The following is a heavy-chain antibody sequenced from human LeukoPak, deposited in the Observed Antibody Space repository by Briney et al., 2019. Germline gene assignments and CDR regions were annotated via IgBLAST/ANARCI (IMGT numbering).Heavy chain of an antibody. D-gene: IGHD6-13*01. V-gene: IGHV3-33*08. CDR1: GFTFSSYS. CDR3: AREKQQLTSVADY. J-gene: IGHJ4*02. Sequence: PGGSLRLSCAASGFTFSSYSMNWVRQAPGKGLEWVAVVWYDGSNEHYADSVKGRFTISRDNARSTLYLQMNNLRAEDTAVYYCAREKQQLTSVADYWGQGTLVIVSS. CDR2: VWYDGSNE.